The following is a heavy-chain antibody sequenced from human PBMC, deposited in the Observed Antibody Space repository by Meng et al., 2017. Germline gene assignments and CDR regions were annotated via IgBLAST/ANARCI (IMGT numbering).Heavy chain of an antibody. D-gene: IGHD6-19*01. V-gene: IGHV1-18*01. CDR3: ARAGIAVAGPDY. CDR2: SSAYNGNT. CDR1: CYTLTSQG. J-gene: IGHJ4*02. Sequence: QLVPSECECKTLGASVKVSCKASCYTLTSQGISGVRQAPGQGLEWMGWSSAYNGNTNYAQKLQGRVTMTTDTSTSTAYMGLRSLRSDDTAVYYCARAGIAVAGPDYWGQGTLVTVSS.